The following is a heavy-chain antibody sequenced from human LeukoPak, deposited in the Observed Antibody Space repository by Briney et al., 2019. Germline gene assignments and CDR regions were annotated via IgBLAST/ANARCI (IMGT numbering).Heavy chain of an antibody. CDR3: AKPGRGGLYGGGFQH. Sequence: GGSLRLSCAASGFTFSSYSMNWVRQAPGKGLEWVSSISSSSSYIYYADSVKGRFTISRDNAKNSLYLQMNSLRAEDTALYYCAKPGRGGLYGGGFQHWGQGTLVTVSS. V-gene: IGHV3-21*04. CDR2: ISSSSSYI. J-gene: IGHJ1*01. CDR1: GFTFSSYS. D-gene: IGHD2-8*01.